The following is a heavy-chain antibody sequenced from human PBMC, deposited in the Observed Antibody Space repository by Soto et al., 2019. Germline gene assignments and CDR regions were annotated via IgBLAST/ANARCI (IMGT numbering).Heavy chain of an antibody. CDR3: ARAQGWEQLRMDV. J-gene: IGHJ6*02. D-gene: IGHD1-26*01. V-gene: IGHV3-48*03. CDR1: GLTFNSYE. Sequence: PGGSLRLSCAASGLTFNSYEMYWVRQAPGEGLEWVAYISGSGGTIYYADSVQGRLTISRDNRKNSLYLQMNSLRVEDTAVYYCARAQGWEQLRMDVWGQGTKVTVSS. CDR2: ISGSGGTI.